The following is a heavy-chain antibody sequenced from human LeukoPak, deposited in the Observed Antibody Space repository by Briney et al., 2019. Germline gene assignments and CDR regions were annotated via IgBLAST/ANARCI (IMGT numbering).Heavy chain of an antibody. Sequence: PGGSLRLSCAASGFTFSSYSMNWVRQAPGKGLEWVSSISSSSYIYYADSVKGRFTISRDNAKNSLYLQMNSLRAEDTAVYYCARKVVPAAIWYYFDYWGQGTLVTVSS. CDR2: ISSSSYI. CDR3: ARKVVPAAIWYYFDY. J-gene: IGHJ4*02. V-gene: IGHV3-21*01. D-gene: IGHD2-2*01. CDR1: GFTFSSYS.